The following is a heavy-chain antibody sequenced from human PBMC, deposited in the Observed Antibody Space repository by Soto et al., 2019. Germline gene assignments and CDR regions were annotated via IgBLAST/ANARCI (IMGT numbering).Heavy chain of an antibody. Sequence: PGGSLRLSCSASGFTFSSYAMHWVRQAPGKGLEYVSAISSNGGSTYYADSVKGRFTISRDNSKNTLYLQMSSLRAEDTAVYYCVKDRRIREYYDFWSGLNWFDPWGQGTLVTVSS. D-gene: IGHD3-3*01. J-gene: IGHJ5*02. CDR2: ISSNGGST. V-gene: IGHV3-64D*08. CDR1: GFTFSSYA. CDR3: VKDRRIREYYDFWSGLNWFDP.